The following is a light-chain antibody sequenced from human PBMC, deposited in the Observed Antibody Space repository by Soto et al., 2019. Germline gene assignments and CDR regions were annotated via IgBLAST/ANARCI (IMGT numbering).Light chain of an antibody. CDR3: QQYKSYPRT. CDR1: QSVDSW. V-gene: IGKV1-5*03. CDR2: KAS. J-gene: IGKJ4*01. Sequence: DIPMTPSPSTLSTSVGNRVTITCRASQSVDSWLAWYQQKPGKAPNLLIYKASTLESAVPSRFSGSGSGTEFTLTISSLQPDDFATYYCQQYKSYPRTFGGGTKVDIK.